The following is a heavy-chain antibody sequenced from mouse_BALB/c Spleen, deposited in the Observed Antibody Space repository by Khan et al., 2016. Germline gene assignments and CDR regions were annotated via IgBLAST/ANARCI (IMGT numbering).Heavy chain of an antibody. CDR2: ISDGGSYT. V-gene: IGHV5-4*02. D-gene: IGHD2-4*01. J-gene: IGHJ3*01. CDR3: AREGLRRGFAY. Sequence: LVESGGGLVKPGGSLKLSCAASGFTFSDYYMYWVRQTPEKMLEWVATISDGGSYTYYPDSVKGRFTISRDNAKNNLYLQMSSLKSEDTAMYYCAREGLRRGFAYWGQGTLVTVSA. CDR1: GFTFSDYY.